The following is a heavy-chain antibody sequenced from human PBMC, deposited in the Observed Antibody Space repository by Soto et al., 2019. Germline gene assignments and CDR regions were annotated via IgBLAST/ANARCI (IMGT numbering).Heavy chain of an antibody. D-gene: IGHD1-1*01. CDR2: ISYDGSNK. Sequence: QVQLVESGGGVVQPGRSLRLSCAASGFTFSSYGMHWVRQAPGKGLEWVAVISYDGSNKYYADSVKGRFTISRDNSKNPLYLQMNSLRAEDTAVYYCAKDWAQPWDFNYYFDYWGQGTLVTVSS. V-gene: IGHV3-30*18. J-gene: IGHJ4*02. CDR3: AKDWAQPWDFNYYFDY. CDR1: GFTFSSYG.